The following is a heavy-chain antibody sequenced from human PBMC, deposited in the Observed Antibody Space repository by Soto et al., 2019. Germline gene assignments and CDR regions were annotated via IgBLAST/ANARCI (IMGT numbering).Heavy chain of an antibody. D-gene: IGHD4-17*01. V-gene: IGHV2-5*02. J-gene: IGHJ4*02. CDR3: AHRRSGDSPH. CDR1: GFSLSTSGVS. Sequence: SGPTLVNPTQTLTLTCTFSGFSLSTSGVSVGWIRQPPGKTLEWLGIIFWDDDKRYSPSLRSRLSITKDTSKNQVVLTMTNMDPADTATYYCAHRRSGDSPHWCQGTLVTGSS. CDR2: IFWDDDK.